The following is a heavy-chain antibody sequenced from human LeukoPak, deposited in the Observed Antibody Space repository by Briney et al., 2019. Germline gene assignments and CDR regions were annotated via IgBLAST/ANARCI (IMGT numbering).Heavy chain of an antibody. Sequence: KSSETLSLTCTVSGGAINSYYWTWIRQPPGKGLGWIGYIYYSGSTNYNPSLNSRVTISVDTSKNQLSLKLSSVTAAGTAVYYCARTMKGDFWSGYSYSYYYYMDVWGKGTTVIVSS. CDR3: ARTMKGDFWSGYSYSYYYYMDV. CDR2: IYYSGST. D-gene: IGHD3-3*01. J-gene: IGHJ6*03. V-gene: IGHV4-59*01. CDR1: GGAINSYY.